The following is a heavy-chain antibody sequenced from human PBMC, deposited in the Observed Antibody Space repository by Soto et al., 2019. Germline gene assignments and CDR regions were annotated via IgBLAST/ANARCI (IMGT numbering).Heavy chain of an antibody. V-gene: IGHV3-23*01. CDR2: LSGSGTSA. J-gene: IGHJ4*02. Sequence: EVQLLESGGGLVQPGGSLRLSCAASGFSFVNYAMNWVRQAPGKGLEWVSGLSGSGTSAYYADSVKGRFTISRDNSRDTMFLQVNSLTADDTAVYYCAEATTSGCWFNPLDSWGQGALVTVSS. CDR1: GFSFVNYA. CDR3: AEATTSGCWFNPLDS. D-gene: IGHD6-19*01.